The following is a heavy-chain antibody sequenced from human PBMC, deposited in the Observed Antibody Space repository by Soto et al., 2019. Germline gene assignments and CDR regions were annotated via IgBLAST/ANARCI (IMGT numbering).Heavy chain of an antibody. CDR1: GYTFTSYA. D-gene: IGHD2-15*01. V-gene: IGHV1-3*01. CDR3: ARGPGGPDGPGDY. J-gene: IGHJ4*02. Sequence: QVQLVQSGAEVKKPGASVKVSCKASGYTFTSYAMHSVRQAPGQRLEWMGWINAGNGNTKYSQKFQGRVTITRDTYASTAYMELSSLRSEDTAVYYCARGPGGPDGPGDYWGQGTLVTVSS. CDR2: INAGNGNT.